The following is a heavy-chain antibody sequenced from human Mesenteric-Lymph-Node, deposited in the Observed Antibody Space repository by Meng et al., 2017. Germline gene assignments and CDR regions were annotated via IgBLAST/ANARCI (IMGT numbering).Heavy chain of an antibody. D-gene: IGHD2-15*01. J-gene: IGHJ4*02. Sequence: LLESVGGFVQSVGSLSLSCAASGFTFGKSAMSWVRQAPGKGLEWLSCISGSGGTTYYADSVKGRFTISRDKSNNTLYLQMNSLRAEDTAVYYCANGRRLDCSGGTCYGWGQGTLVTVSS. CDR3: ANGRRLDCSGGTCYG. V-gene: IGHV3-23*01. CDR2: ISGSGGTT. CDR1: GFTFGKSA.